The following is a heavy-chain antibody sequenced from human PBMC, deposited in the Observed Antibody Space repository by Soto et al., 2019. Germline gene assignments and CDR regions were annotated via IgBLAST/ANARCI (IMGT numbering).Heavy chain of an antibody. D-gene: IGHD2-2*01. V-gene: IGHV3-48*03. CDR1: GFTFSTYE. J-gene: IGHJ4*02. Sequence: EVQLVESGGGLVQPGGSLRLSCAASGFTFSTYEMHWLRQAPGKGLEWVSYISSGGDTVHYADSVKGRFTISRDNTRNSLYLQMNSLRDEDTALYYCVRYCSSTLCNGVATRTFDYWGQGTLVTVSS. CDR2: ISSGGDTV. CDR3: VRYCSSTLCNGVATRTFDY.